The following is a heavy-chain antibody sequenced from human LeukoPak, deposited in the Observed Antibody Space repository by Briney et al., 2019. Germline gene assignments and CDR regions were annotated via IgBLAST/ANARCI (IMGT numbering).Heavy chain of an antibody. Sequence: ASVKVSCKASGYTFTIYAMNWVRQAPGQGLEWMGWINTNTGNPTYAQGFTGRFVFSLDTSVSTAYLQISSLKAEDTAVYYCARGVPAAQRRWFDPWGQGTLVTVSS. CDR3: ARGVPAAQRRWFDP. J-gene: IGHJ5*02. CDR2: INTNTGNP. CDR1: GYTFTIYA. D-gene: IGHD2-2*01. V-gene: IGHV7-4-1*02.